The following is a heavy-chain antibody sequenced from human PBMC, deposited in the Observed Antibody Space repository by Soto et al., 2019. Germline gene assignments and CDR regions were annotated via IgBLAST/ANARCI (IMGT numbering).Heavy chain of an antibody. V-gene: IGHV3-23*01. CDR2: ISGSGGSI. J-gene: IGHJ4*02. CDR1: GFTFSSYG. Sequence: EVQLLESGGGLVQPGGSLRLSCAASGFTFSSYGMTWVRQAPGKGLEWVSGISGSGGSIYYADSVKGRFTISRDNSQNPLYLQMNGLRAEDTAVYFCAKAGGDCSGGSCYSGQGDYWGQGTLVTVSS. D-gene: IGHD2-15*01. CDR3: AKAGGDCSGGSCYSGQGDY.